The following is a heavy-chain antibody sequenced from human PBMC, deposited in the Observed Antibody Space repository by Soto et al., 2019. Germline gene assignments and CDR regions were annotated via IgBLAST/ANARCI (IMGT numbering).Heavy chain of an antibody. D-gene: IGHD2-15*01. J-gene: IGHJ6*02. CDR2: IIPIFGTA. V-gene: IGHV1-69*01. CDR1: RGTVSIYV. CDR3: ARGYCSGDSCYSDGMDV. Sequence: SVKICSTASRGTVSIYVVTLVRQEPGQGFEWMGGIIPIFGTANYAQKFQGSVTITADDSTSTAYMELSSLGSEDRAVYYCARGYCSGDSCYSDGMDVWGQRTTFTVSS.